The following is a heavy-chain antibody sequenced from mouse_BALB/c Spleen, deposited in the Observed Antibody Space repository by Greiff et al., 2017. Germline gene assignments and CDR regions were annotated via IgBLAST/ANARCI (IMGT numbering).Heavy chain of an antibody. D-gene: IGHD2-1*01. CDR2: ISSGGSYT. CDR1: GFTFSSYT. V-gene: IGHV5-6-4*01. Sequence: EVQRVESGGGLVKPGGSLKLSCAASGFTFSSYTMSWVRQTPEKRLEWVATISSGGSYTYYPDSVKGRFTISRDNAKNTLYLQMSSLKSEDTAMYYCTRDGNYGNLYYYAMDYWGQGTSVTVSS. CDR3: TRDGNYGNLYYYAMDY. J-gene: IGHJ4*01.